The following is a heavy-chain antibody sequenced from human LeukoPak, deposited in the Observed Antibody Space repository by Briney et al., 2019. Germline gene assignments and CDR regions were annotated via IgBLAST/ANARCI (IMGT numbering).Heavy chain of an antibody. Sequence: GGSLRLSCAASGFSFNTYSMNWVRQAPGKGLEWVSYITSGSITIYYADSVKGRFTISRDNAKNSLYLQMDSLRVEDTAVYYCARRYAGYDFFDSWGQGTLVTVSS. D-gene: IGHD5-12*01. V-gene: IGHV3-48*04. CDR2: ITSGSITI. J-gene: IGHJ4*02. CDR3: ARRYAGYDFFDS. CDR1: GFSFNTYS.